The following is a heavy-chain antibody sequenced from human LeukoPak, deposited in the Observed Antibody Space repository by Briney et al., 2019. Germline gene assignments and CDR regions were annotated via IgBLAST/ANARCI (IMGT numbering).Heavy chain of an antibody. J-gene: IGHJ5*02. D-gene: IGHD3-10*01. CDR2: IYYSGST. CDR3: ARVRDTMVRGVISPWFDP. CDR1: GGSISSYY. Sequence: PSETLSLTCTVSGGSISSYYWSWIRQPPGKGLEWIGYIYYSGSTNYNPSLRSRVTISVDTSKNQFSLKLSSVTAADTAVYYCARVRDTMVRGVISPWFDPWGQGTLVTVS. V-gene: IGHV4-59*01.